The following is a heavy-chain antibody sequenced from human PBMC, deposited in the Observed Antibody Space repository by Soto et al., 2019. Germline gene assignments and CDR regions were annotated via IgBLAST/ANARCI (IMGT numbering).Heavy chain of an antibody. V-gene: IGHV4-31*03. CDR3: AREPGV. Sequence: QVQLQESGPGLVKPSQTLSLTCTVSGGSISSGGYYWSWIRQHPGKGLEWIGYIYYSGSTYYNPALQDRGNKSGDTAKNQFSLKLSSVTAADTAVYYCAREPGVWGQGTLVTVSS. J-gene: IGHJ4*02. CDR1: GGSISSGGYY. D-gene: IGHD3-10*01. CDR2: IYYSGST.